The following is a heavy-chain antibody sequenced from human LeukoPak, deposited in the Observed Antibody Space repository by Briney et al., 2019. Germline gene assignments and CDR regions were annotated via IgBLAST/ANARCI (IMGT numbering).Heavy chain of an antibody. D-gene: IGHD3-3*01. V-gene: IGHV4-61*02. J-gene: IGHJ6*04. CDR2: IYTSGST. CDR1: GGSISSGSYY. CDR3: AVYYDFWSGYFAV. Sequence: SETLSLTCTVSGGSISSGSYYWSWIRQPAGKGLKWIGRIYTSGSTNYNPSLKSRITISVDTSKNQFSLKLSSVTAADTAVYYCAVYYDFWSGYFAVWGKGTTVTVSS.